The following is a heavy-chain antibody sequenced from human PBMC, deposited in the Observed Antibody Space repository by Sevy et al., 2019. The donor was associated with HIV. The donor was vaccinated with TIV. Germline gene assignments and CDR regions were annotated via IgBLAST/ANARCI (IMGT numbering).Heavy chain of an antibody. V-gene: IGHV3-23*01. J-gene: IGHJ3*02. CDR2: ISGSGGET. D-gene: IGHD2-8*02. CDR1: EVTFSNYA. Sequence: GGSLRLSCEASEVTFSNYAMSWVRQGPGKGLEWVSSISGSGGETYYAESVKGRFTISRDKLKNRLYLQMNSLRAEDTAVYYCAKDMILVVGEALDIWGQGTMVTVS. CDR3: AKDMILVVGEALDI.